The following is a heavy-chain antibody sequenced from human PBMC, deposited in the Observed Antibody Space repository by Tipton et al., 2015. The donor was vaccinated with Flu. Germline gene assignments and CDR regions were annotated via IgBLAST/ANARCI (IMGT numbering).Heavy chain of an antibody. CDR2: IYHTGST. CDR3: ARRDFSNYVSDPKSWFDP. Sequence: LRLSCTVSGDSISGSYYWVWIRQAPGKGLEWIGNIYHTGSTYHNPSLKSRVTMSVDTSRNHLSLRLRSVTAADTAVYFCARRDFSNYVSDPKSWFDPWGQGILVTVSP. V-gene: IGHV4-38-2*02. CDR1: GDSISGSYY. D-gene: IGHD4-11*01. J-gene: IGHJ5*02.